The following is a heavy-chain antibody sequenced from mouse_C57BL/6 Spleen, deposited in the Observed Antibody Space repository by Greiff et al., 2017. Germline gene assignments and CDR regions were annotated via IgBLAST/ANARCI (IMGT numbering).Heavy chain of an antibody. CDR1: GFTFNTYA. D-gene: IGHD2-1*01. CDR3: VRDDGYGKAYWYFDV. J-gene: IGHJ1*03. V-gene: IGHV10-3*01. CDR2: IRSKSSNYAT. Sequence: EVQLVESGGGLVQPKGSLKLSCAASGFTFNTYAMLWVRQAPGKGLEWVARIRSKSSNYATYYADSVKDRFTISRDDSQSMLYLQMNNLKTEDTAMYYCVRDDGYGKAYWYFDVWGTGTTVTVSS.